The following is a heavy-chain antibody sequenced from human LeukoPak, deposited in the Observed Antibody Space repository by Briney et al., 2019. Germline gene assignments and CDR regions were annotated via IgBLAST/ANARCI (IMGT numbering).Heavy chain of an antibody. Sequence: GGALRLSWAASGFSFSDYYMSGIRRGPGRGLEWVSYISSSSSYTNYADSVKGRFTISRDNAKNSLYLQMNGLRAEDTAVYYCARRSSGWDYWGQGTLVTVSS. CDR1: GFSFSDYY. V-gene: IGHV3-11*06. CDR3: ARRSSGWDY. J-gene: IGHJ4*02. CDR2: ISSSSSYT. D-gene: IGHD6-19*01.